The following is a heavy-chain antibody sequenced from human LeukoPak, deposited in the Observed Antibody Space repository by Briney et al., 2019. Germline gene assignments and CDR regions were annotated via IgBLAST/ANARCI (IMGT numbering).Heavy chain of an antibody. J-gene: IGHJ4*02. Sequence: ASETLSLTCTVSGGSISSSSYYWGWIRQPPGKGLEWIGSIYYSGSTYYNPSLKSRVTISVDTSKNQFSLKLSSVTGADTAVYYCARLRGSYDILTGYSHYFDYWGQGTLVTVSS. CDR1: GGSISSSSYY. CDR2: IYYSGST. V-gene: IGHV4-39*01. CDR3: ARLRGSYDILTGYSHYFDY. D-gene: IGHD3-9*01.